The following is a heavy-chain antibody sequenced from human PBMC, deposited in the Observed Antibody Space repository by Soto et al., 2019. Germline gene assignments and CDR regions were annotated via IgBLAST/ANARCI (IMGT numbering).Heavy chain of an antibody. D-gene: IGHD3-3*01. CDR1: GYTFTSYG. CDR2: ISAYNGNT. J-gene: IGHJ5*02. V-gene: IGHV1-18*01. Sequence: GASVKVSCKASGYTFTSYGISWVRQAPGQGLEWMGWISAYNGNTNYAQKLQGRVTMTTDTSTSTAYMELRSLRSDDTAVYYCASDKDKNYDFWSGYPNWFDPWGQGTLVTVSS. CDR3: ASDKDKNYDFWSGYPNWFDP.